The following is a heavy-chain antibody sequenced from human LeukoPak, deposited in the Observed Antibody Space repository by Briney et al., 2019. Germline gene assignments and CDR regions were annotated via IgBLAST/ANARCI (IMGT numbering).Heavy chain of an antibody. Sequence: GGSLRLSCAASGFTFSSYWMHWVRQTPGKGLVWVSRINTDGSSTSYADSVKGRFTISRDNAKKTLYLQMNSLRAEDTAVYYCARGRQDYDFWSGYYYCMDVWGKGTTVTVSS. CDR3: ARGRQDYDFWSGYYYCMDV. D-gene: IGHD3-3*01. CDR2: INTDGSST. J-gene: IGHJ6*04. CDR1: GFTFSSYW. V-gene: IGHV3-74*01.